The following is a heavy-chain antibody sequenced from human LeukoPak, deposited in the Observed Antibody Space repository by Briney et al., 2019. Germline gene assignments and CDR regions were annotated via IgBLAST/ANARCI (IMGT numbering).Heavy chain of an antibody. D-gene: IGHD3-9*01. CDR2: IYYSGST. CDR3: ASPINYDILTGYLTTFDY. J-gene: IGHJ4*02. V-gene: IGHV4-39*01. CDR1: GGSISSSGYY. Sequence: PSETLSLTCTVSGGSISSSGYYWGWIRQPPGKGLEWIGGIYYSGSTYYNPSLKSRVTISVDTSKNQFSLELSFVTAADTAVYYCASPINYDILTGYLTTFDYWGQGILVTVSS.